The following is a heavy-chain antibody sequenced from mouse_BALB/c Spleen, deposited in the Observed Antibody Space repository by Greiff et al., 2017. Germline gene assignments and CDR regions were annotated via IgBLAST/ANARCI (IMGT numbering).Heavy chain of an antibody. Sequence: VKLVESGPGLVAPSQSLSITCTVSGFSLTSYGVHWVRQPPGKGLEWLGVIWAGGSTNYNSALMSRLSISKDNSKSQVFLKMNSLQTDDTAMYYCARELRLGYYAMDYWGQGTSVTVSS. CDR1: GFSLTSYG. CDR3: ARELRLGYYAMDY. J-gene: IGHJ4*01. V-gene: IGHV2-9*02. CDR2: IWAGGST. D-gene: IGHD2-4*01.